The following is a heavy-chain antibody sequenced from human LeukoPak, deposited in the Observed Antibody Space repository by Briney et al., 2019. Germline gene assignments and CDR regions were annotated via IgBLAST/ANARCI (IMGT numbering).Heavy chain of an antibody. V-gene: IGHV3-30-3*01. Sequence: GRSLRLSCAASGFTFSSYAMHWVRQAPGKGLEWVAVISYDGSNKYYADSVKGRFPISRDNSKNTLYLQKKSLRAEDTAVYYWARGGGEMATITDYWGQGTLVTVSS. CDR2: ISYDGSNK. CDR3: ARGGGEMATITDY. CDR1: GFTFSSYA. J-gene: IGHJ4*02. D-gene: IGHD5-24*01.